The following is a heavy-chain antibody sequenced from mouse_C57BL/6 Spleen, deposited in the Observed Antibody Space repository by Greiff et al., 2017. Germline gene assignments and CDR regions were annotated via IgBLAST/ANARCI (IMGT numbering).Heavy chain of an antibody. J-gene: IGHJ1*03. D-gene: IGHD2-1*01. Sequence: QVQLQQPGAELVMPGASVKLSCKASGYTFTSYWMHWVKQRPGQGLEWIGEIDPSDSYTNYNQKFKGKSTLTVDKSSRTAYMQLSSLTSEDSAVYCCARSLYGNYGYFDVWGTGTTVTVSS. CDR2: IDPSDSYT. CDR1: GYTFTSYW. V-gene: IGHV1-69*01. CDR3: ARSLYGNYGYFDV.